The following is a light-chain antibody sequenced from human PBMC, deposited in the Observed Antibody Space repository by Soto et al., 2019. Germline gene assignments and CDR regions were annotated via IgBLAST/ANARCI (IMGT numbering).Light chain of an antibody. Sequence: QSVLTQSSSASASLGSSVKLTCTLSSGHSGYIIAWHQQQPGKAPRYLMKLEGSGSYNKGSGVPDRFSGSSSGADRYLTISNLQSEDEADYYCETWDSNTVVFGGGTKLTVL. CDR1: SGHSGYI. CDR3: ETWDSNTVV. J-gene: IGLJ2*01. V-gene: IGLV4-60*03. CDR2: LEGSGSY.